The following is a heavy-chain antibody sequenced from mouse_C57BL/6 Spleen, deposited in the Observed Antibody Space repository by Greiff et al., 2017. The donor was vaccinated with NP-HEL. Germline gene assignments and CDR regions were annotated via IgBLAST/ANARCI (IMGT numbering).Heavy chain of an antibody. CDR1: GYTFTSYW. CDR2: IDPSDSYT. V-gene: IGHV1-59*01. J-gene: IGHJ2*01. CDR3: ARDDGYYEY. Sequence: QVQLQQPGAELVRPGTSVKLSCKASGYTFTSYWMHWVKQRPGQGLEWIGVIDPSDSYTNYNQKFKGKATLTVDTSSSTAYMQLSSLTSEDTAVYYCARDDGYYEYWGQCTTLTVSS. D-gene: IGHD2-3*01.